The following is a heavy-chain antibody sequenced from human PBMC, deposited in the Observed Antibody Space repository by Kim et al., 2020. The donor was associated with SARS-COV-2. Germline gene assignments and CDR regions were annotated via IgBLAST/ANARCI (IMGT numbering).Heavy chain of an antibody. CDR2: IYPGDSDT. CDR3: ARQYCSGGSCPFYYYGMDV. Sequence: GESLKISCKGSGYSFTSYWIGWVRQMPGKGLEWMGIIYPGDSDTRYSPSFQGQVTISADKSISTAYLQWSSLKASDTAMYYCARQYCSGGSCPFYYYGMDVWGQGTTVTVSS. J-gene: IGHJ6*02. D-gene: IGHD2-15*01. V-gene: IGHV5-51*01. CDR1: GYSFTSYW.